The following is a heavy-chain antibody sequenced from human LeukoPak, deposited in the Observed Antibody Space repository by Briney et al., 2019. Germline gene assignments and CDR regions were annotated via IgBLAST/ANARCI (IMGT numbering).Heavy chain of an antibody. V-gene: IGHV3-23*01. CDR3: AKVAEVYDAFDI. J-gene: IGHJ3*02. Sequence: PGGSLRLSCAASGFTFSSYAMSWVRQAPGKGLEWVSAISGSGGSTYYADSVKGRFTISRDKSKNTLYLQMNSLRAEDTAIYYCAKVAEVYDAFDIWGQGTMVTVSS. D-gene: IGHD2-8*01. CDR2: ISGSGGST. CDR1: GFTFSSYA.